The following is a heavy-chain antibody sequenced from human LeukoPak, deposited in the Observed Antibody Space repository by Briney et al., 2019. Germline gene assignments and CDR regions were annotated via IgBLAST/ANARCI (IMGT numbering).Heavy chain of an antibody. CDR1: GFTVSSNY. CDR2: ISGSGGST. D-gene: IGHD1-1*01. CDR3: AKDVTGTLDY. Sequence: GGSLRLSCAASGFTVSSNYMSWARQAPGKGLEWVSAISGSGGSTYYADSVKGRFTISRDNSKNTLYLQMNSLRAEDTAVYYCAKDVTGTLDYWGQGTLVTVSS. V-gene: IGHV3-23*01. J-gene: IGHJ4*02.